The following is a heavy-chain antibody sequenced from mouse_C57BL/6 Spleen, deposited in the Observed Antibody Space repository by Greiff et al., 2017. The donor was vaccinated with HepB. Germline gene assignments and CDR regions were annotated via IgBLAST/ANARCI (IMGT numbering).Heavy chain of an antibody. CDR3: ARRGVYYGSLDY. J-gene: IGHJ2*01. Sequence: QVHVKQSGAELVRPGTSVKVSCKASGYAFTNYLIEWVKQRPGQGLEWIGVINPGSGGTNYNEKFKGKATLTADKSSSTAYMQLSSLTSEDSAVYFCARRGVYYGSLDYWGQGTTLTVSS. D-gene: IGHD1-1*01. V-gene: IGHV1-54*01. CDR2: INPGSGGT. CDR1: GYAFTNYL.